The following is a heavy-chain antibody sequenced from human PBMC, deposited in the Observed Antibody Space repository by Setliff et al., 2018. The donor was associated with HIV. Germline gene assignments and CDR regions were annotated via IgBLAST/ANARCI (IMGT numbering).Heavy chain of an antibody. J-gene: IGHJ6*03. CDR1: GFTFSSYW. CDR3: ARTQYYYYMDV. Sequence: GGSLRLSCAASGFTFSSYWMQWVRQAPGKGLVWVSRINSDGSSTSYADSVKGRFTISRDNAKNTLYLQMNSLRAEDTAVYYCARTQYYYYMDVWGKGTTVTVSS. CDR2: INSDGSST. V-gene: IGHV3-74*01.